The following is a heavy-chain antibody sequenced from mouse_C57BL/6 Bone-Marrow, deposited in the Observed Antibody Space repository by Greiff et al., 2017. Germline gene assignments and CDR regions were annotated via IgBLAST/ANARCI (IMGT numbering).Heavy chain of an antibody. CDR2: IDPANGNT. V-gene: IGHV14-3*01. CDR1: GFNIKNTY. Sequence: VQLKQSVAELVRPGASVKLSCTASGFNIKNTYMHWVKQRPEQGLEWIGRIDPANGNTKYAPKFQGKATITADTSSNTAYLQLSSLTSEDTAIYYCAYYYGSSYVAGGYWGQGTTLTVSS. CDR3: AYYYGSSYVAGGY. D-gene: IGHD1-1*01. J-gene: IGHJ2*01.